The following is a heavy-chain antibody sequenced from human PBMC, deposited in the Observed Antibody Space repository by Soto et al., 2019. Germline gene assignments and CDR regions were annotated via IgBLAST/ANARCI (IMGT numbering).Heavy chain of an antibody. CDR2: IDHSGTT. V-gene: IGHV4-4*02. CDR3: VRGKFYAFDI. CDR1: GVSISIPNW. J-gene: IGHJ3*02. Sequence: SSETLSLTCAVSGVSISIPNWWAWVRQAPGKGLEWIGEIDHSGTTNYNPSLNSRVTISLDRSKNQFSLRLSSVAAADTAVYFCVRGKFYAFDIWGQGTMVTVSS.